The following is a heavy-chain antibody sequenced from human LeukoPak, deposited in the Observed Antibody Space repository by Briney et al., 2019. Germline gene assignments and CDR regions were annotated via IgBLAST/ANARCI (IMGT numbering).Heavy chain of an antibody. Sequence: PSETLSLTCTVSGGFSCICHWIGIRQPPGKGLEWIGYIYYSGSTNYNPSLKSRVTISVDTSKNQFSLKLSSVTAADTAVYYCARDSNWYFYNISGYRDAFDIWGQGTVVTVSS. V-gene: IGHV4-59*01. CDR1: GGFSCICH. J-gene: IGHJ3*02. CDR3: ARDSNWYFYNISGYRDAFDI. CDR2: IYYSGST. D-gene: IGHD3-22*01.